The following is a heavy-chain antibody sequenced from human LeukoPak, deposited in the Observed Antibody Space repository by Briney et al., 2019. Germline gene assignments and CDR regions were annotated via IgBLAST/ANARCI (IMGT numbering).Heavy chain of an antibody. D-gene: IGHD2-2*01. V-gene: IGHV3-30*19. CDR2: ISYDGSNK. CDR3: ARDRDIVVVPAAMLDY. Sequence: GGSLRLSCAASGSYWMHWVRQAPGKGLEWVAVISYDGSNKYYADSVKGRFTISRDNSKNTLYLQMNSLRAEDTAVYYCARDRDIVVVPAAMLDYWGQGTLVTVSS. J-gene: IGHJ4*02. CDR1: GSYW.